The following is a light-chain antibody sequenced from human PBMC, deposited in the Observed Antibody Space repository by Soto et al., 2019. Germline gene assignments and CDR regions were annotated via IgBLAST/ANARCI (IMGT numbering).Light chain of an antibody. CDR1: QRVSSN. CDR2: GAS. Sequence: EIVITQSPATLSVSPGERATLSCRASQRVSSNLAWYQQKPGQAPRLLIYGASTRATGIPARFSGSGSGTEFTLTISSLQSEDSAVYYCQQYHKWPPLDTFGQGTNLEIK. CDR3: QQYHKWPPLDT. V-gene: IGKV3-15*01. J-gene: IGKJ2*01.